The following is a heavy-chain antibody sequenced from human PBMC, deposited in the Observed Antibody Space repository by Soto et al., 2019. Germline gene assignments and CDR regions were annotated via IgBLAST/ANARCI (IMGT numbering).Heavy chain of an antibody. D-gene: IGHD5-18*01. CDR1: SGSINSYY. CDR3: EKQRWLQQSAFAF. CDR2: IYYTGST. V-gene: IGHV4-59*08. J-gene: IGHJ4*02. Sequence: SDTLSITCAVCSGSINSYYWSWIRQPPGKGLEWIGYIYYTGSTNYNPSLQSRVAISVDTSKNQFSLKLSSVTAADTAVYYCEKQRWLQQSAFAFWGKGTLDPVSS.